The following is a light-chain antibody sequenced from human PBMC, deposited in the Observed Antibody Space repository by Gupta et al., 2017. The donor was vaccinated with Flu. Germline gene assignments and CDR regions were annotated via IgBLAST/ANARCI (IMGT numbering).Light chain of an antibody. CDR2: ADD. Sequence: NFMLTQPLSVSESPGKTVTISCTRSSGDIASNYVQWYQQRPGSVPTTVLYADDQRPSGVPDRFSGSIDSSSNSASLMISALQTEDEAGYYCQSYDYTNRWVFGVGTKLTVL. V-gene: IGLV6-57*03. J-gene: IGLJ3*02. CDR1: SGDIASNY. CDR3: QSYDYTNRWV.